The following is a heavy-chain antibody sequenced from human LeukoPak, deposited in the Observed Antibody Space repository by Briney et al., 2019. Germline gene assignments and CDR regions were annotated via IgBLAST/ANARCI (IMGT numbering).Heavy chain of an antibody. D-gene: IGHD1-7*01. Sequence: SETLSLTCTVSGGSISSGGYYWSWIRQPPGKGLEWIGYIYHSGSTYYNPSLKSRVIISVDRSKNQFSLRLTSVTAADTAIYYCATHNWNYSFDYWGQGTLVTVFS. CDR2: IYHSGST. J-gene: IGHJ4*02. CDR3: ATHNWNYSFDY. V-gene: IGHV4-30-2*01. CDR1: GGSISSGGYY.